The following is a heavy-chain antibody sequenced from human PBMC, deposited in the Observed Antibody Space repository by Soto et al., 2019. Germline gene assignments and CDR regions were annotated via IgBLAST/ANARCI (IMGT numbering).Heavy chain of an antibody. D-gene: IGHD2-2*01. CDR2: VSSDGRTT. CDR3: AKDSGRLVPASGAFDI. V-gene: IGHV3-30*18. Sequence: GGSLRLSCEASGFTFSSHGMHWVRQAPGKGLEWVTVVSSDGRTTYDADSVKGRFIISRDNSKNTLFLQMNNLRVEDTAVYYCAKDSGRLVPASGAFDIWGQGTTVTVSS. J-gene: IGHJ3*02. CDR1: GFTFSSHG.